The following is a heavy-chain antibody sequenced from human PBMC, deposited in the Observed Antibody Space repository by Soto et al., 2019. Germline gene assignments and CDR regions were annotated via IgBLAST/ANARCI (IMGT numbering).Heavy chain of an antibody. Sequence: GESLNISCKGSGYSFTSYWIGLVRQMPGKGLEWMGIIYPGDSDTRYSPSFQGQVTISADKSISTAYLQWSSLKASDTAMYYCARRGRYYYYYMDVWGKGTTVTVSS. CDR2: IYPGDSDT. V-gene: IGHV5-51*01. CDR1: GYSFTSYW. D-gene: IGHD1-26*01. J-gene: IGHJ6*03. CDR3: ARRGRYYYYYMDV.